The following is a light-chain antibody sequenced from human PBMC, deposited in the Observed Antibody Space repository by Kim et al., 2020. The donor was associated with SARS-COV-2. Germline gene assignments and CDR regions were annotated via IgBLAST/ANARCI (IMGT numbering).Light chain of an antibody. J-gene: IGKJ5*01. Sequence: ASVGDRVTTTCRASQDIKNHLGWYQQKPGKAPKRLIYAASSLQSGVPSRFSGSGSGTEFTLTISSLQPEDFATYYCLQHSTFPITFGQGTRLEIK. CDR1: QDIKNH. V-gene: IGKV1-17*01. CDR2: AAS. CDR3: LQHSTFPIT.